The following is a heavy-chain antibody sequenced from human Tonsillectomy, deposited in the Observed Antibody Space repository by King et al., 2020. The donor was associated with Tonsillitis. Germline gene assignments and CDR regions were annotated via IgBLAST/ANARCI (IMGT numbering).Heavy chain of an antibody. V-gene: IGHV4-4*02. CDR1: GGSLSSSNW. J-gene: IGHJ3*02. CDR3: ARGNYDTSGYPRPDAFDI. D-gene: IGHD3-22*01. CDR2: IYHSPNA. Sequence: QLQESGPGLVKPSGTLSLTCAVSGGSLSSSNWWSWVRQPPGKGLEWIGEIYHSPNANYNPSLKSRVTISVDKSKNHFSLKLSSVTAADTAVYYCARGNYDTSGYPRPDAFDIWGQGTMVTVSS.